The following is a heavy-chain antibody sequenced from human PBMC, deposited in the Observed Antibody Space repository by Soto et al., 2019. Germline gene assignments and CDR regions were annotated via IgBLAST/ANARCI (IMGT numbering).Heavy chain of an antibody. D-gene: IGHD2-2*01. J-gene: IGHJ4*02. CDR1: GGSNIRDGSY. CDR3: ARATPAGSADF. Sequence: QVQLQESGPGLVKPSQTLSLTCTVSGGSNIRDGSYWSWIRQHPGRDLEWIAYISYSGSSYSNQSLKSRVTISADTSTNQFSLRLTSVTAADTAVYFCARATPAGSADFWGQGTLVTVAS. CDR2: ISYSGSS. V-gene: IGHV4-31*03.